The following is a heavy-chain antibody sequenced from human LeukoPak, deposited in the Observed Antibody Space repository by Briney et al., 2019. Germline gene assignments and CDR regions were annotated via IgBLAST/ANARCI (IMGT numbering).Heavy chain of an antibody. J-gene: IGHJ4*02. CDR1: GGSISSGGYY. CDR3: ARDRADYGDSYYFDY. Sequence: PSETLSLTCTVSGGSISSGGYYWSWIRQHPGKGLEWIGYIYYSGSTYYDPSLKSRVTISVDTSKNQFSLKLSSVTAADTAVYYCARDRADYGDSYYFDYWGQGTLVTVSS. V-gene: IGHV4-31*03. CDR2: IYYSGST. D-gene: IGHD4-17*01.